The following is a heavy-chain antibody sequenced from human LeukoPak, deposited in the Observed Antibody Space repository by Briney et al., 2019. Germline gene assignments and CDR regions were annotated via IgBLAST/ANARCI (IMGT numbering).Heavy chain of an antibody. CDR2: INSDGSST. D-gene: IGHD2-2*01. Sequence: GGSLRLSCAASGFTFSSYWMHWVRQAPGKGLVWVSRINSDGSSTNYADSVKGRFTISRDNAKNTLYLQMNSLRAEDTAVYYCARDCSSTSCYRSFDYWGQGTLVTVSS. CDR1: GFTFSSYW. CDR3: ARDCSSTSCYRSFDY. V-gene: IGHV3-74*01. J-gene: IGHJ4*02.